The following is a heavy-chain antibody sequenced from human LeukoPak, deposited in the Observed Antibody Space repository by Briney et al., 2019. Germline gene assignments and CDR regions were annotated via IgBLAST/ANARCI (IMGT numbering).Heavy chain of an antibody. V-gene: IGHV1-2*02. CDR1: GYTFTGYY. D-gene: IGHD2-2*01. CDR3: ARGKDVVVPAASDY. Sequence: ASVKVSCKASGYTFTGYYMHWVRQAPGQGLEWMGWINPNSGGTNYAQKFQGRVTMTRDTSISTAYMELSRLRSDDTAVYYCARGKDVVVPAASDYWGQGTLVTVSS. J-gene: IGHJ4*02. CDR2: INPNSGGT.